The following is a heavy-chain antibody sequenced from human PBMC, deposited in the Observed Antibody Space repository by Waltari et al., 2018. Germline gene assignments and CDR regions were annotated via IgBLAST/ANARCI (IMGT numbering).Heavy chain of an antibody. CDR2: NSPYGDT. CDR1: GYKLSRHT. V-gene: IGHV1-18*01. D-gene: IGHD3-22*01. J-gene: IGHJ4*02. CDR3: ARRWERSGYPAYFDF. Sequence: QVELVQSGAEQKQPGASVRVSCKASGYKLSRHTITWVRPAPGQGLEWPGWNSPYGDTNYAQSLQGRVTMSTDTSTSTAYMELRSLRSDDTAIYYCARRWERSGYPAYFDFWGQGTLVTVSS.